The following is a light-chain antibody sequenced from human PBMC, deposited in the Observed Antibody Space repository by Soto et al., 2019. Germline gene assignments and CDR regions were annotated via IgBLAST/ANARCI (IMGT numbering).Light chain of an antibody. CDR1: TSDVGGSDF. CDR2: DVN. J-gene: IGLJ1*01. V-gene: IGLV2-8*01. CDR3: SSYAGSRNPYV. Sequence: QSALTQPPSASGSPGQSVTISCTGTTSDVGGSDFVSWFQQHPGKAPKLLIYDVNKRPSGVPDRFSGSKSGNTASLTVSGLQADDEADYYCSSYAGSRNPYVFGTGTKLT.